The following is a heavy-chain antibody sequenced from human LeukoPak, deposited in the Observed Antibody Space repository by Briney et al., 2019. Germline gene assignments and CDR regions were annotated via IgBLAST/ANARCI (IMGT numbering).Heavy chain of an antibody. CDR2: IYYSGST. CDR1: GGSISTYY. D-gene: IGHD3-22*01. J-gene: IGHJ3*02. CDR3: AREYNYYDSSGWDAFEI. V-gene: IGHV4-59*01. Sequence: PSETLSPTCTVSGGSISTYYWNWIRQPPGKGLEWIGYIYYSGSTNYNPSLTGRVTISVDTSKNQFSLKLSSVTPADTALYDCAREYNYYDSSGWDAFEIWGQGTMVTVSS.